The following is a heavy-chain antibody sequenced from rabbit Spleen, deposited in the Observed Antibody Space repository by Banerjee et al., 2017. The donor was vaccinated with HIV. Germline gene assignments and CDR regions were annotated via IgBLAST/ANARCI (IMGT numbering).Heavy chain of an antibody. D-gene: IGHD1-1*01. CDR2: IYAGSSGST. V-gene: IGHV1S40*01. J-gene: IGHJ4*01. CDR1: GFDFSSNA. Sequence: QSLEESGGDLVKPGASLTLTCKASGFDFSSNAMCWVRQAPGKGLEWIACIYAGSSGSTYYASWAKGRFTISKTSSTTVTLQMTSLTAADTATYFCARGSSRVWDYFNLWGQGTLVTVS. CDR3: ARGSSRVWDYFNL.